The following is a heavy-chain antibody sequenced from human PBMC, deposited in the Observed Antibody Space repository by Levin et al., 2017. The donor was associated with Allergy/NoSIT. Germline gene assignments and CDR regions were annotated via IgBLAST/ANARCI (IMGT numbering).Heavy chain of an antibody. CDR3: ARDRGRDYGDYVWYFDL. V-gene: IGHV3-74*01. CDR2: INNDGSGT. CDR1: GFTFSSYW. Sequence: SCAASGFTFSSYWMYWVRQAPGKGLVWVSRINNDGSGTSYPDSVKGRFTISRDNAKNTQYLQMNSLGAEDTAVYYCARDRGRDYGDYVWYFDLWGRGTLVTVSS. J-gene: IGHJ2*01. D-gene: IGHD4-17*01.